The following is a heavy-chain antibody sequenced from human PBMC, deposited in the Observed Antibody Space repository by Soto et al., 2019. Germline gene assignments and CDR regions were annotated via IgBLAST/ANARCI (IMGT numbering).Heavy chain of an antibody. CDR2: VTFDGSRT. Sequence: GGSLRLSCAASGFNFNNYAMHWVRQAPGKGLEWVAVVTFDGSRTYYADSVKGRFTISRDSSNNTVSLQMNSLTNEDTAVYYCAKAGWGGDYYYGLDVWGQGPTVTVSS. CDR3: AKAGWGGDYYYGLDV. J-gene: IGHJ6*02. V-gene: IGHV3-30*18. CDR1: GFNFNNYA. D-gene: IGHD2-21*01.